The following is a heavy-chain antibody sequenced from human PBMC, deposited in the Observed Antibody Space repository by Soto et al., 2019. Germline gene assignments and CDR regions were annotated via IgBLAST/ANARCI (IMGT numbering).Heavy chain of an antibody. CDR3: AREGYCISTSCRHCDYYGMDV. CDR1: GYTFTSYG. V-gene: IGHV1-18*01. J-gene: IGHJ6*02. Sequence: QVQLVQSGAEVKKPGASVKVSCKASGYTFTSYGISWVRQAPGQGLEWMGWISAYNGNTNYAQKLQGRVTMTTDTSTSTAYMELRSLRSDDTAVYYCAREGYCISTSCRHCDYYGMDVWGQGTTVTVSS. CDR2: ISAYNGNT. D-gene: IGHD2-2*01.